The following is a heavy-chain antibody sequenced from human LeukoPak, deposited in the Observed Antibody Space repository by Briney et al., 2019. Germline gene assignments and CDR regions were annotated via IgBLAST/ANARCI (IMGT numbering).Heavy chain of an antibody. D-gene: IGHD3-16*01. CDR3: AKDRGYI. J-gene: IGHJ3*02. CDR1: GFTFSNYG. V-gene: IGHV3-30*02. Sequence: GGSLRLSCAASGFTFSNYGVHWVRQAPGKGLEWVSFIRFDGSNKYYADSVKGRFTISRDNSKNTLYLQMNSLRAEDTAVYYCAKDRGYIWGQGTMVTVSS. CDR2: IRFDGSNK.